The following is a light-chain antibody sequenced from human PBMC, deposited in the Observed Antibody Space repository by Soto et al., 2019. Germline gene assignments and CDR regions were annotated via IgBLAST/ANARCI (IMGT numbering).Light chain of an antibody. CDR2: DAS. J-gene: IGKJ1*01. CDR1: QSVSSY. Sequence: EIVCTHSPVTLSFSPVERATLSCRASQSVSSYLAGYQQKPGQAPRLLIYDASNRATGIPARFSGSGSGTDFTLTISSLEPEDFAVYYCQQRSNGPPVTFGQGTKVDIK. V-gene: IGKV3-11*01. CDR3: QQRSNGPPVT.